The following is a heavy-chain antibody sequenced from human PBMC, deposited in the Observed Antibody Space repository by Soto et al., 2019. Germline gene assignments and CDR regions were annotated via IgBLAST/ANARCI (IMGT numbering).Heavy chain of an antibody. CDR2: ISSSTSHT. J-gene: IGHJ4*02. D-gene: IGHD6-13*01. CDR3: ARGRGAAADYFDF. CDR1: GFTFSDYY. V-gene: IGHV3-11*05. Sequence: QVQLVESGGGLVKPGGSLRLSCAVSGFTFSDYYMTWIRQAPGKGLEWVSYISSSTSHTNYAHSVKGRFTLSRDNAKNSLFLQMNSLRAEDTAVYYCARGRGAAADYFDFWGQGTLVTVSS.